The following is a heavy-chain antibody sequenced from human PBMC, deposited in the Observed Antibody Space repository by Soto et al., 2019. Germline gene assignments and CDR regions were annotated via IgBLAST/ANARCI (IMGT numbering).Heavy chain of an antibody. CDR3: ASPGTTGYYYYGMDV. V-gene: IGHV1-69*06. CDR2: IIPSFGTA. CDR1: GGTFSSYA. D-gene: IGHD1-7*01. Sequence: QVQLVQSGAEVKKPGSSVKVSCKASGGTFSSYAISWVRQAPGKGLEWMGGIIPSFGTANYAQKLQGRVTITADKSTSTAYMELSSLRSEDTAVYYCASPGTTGYYYYGMDVWGQGTTVTVSS. J-gene: IGHJ6*02.